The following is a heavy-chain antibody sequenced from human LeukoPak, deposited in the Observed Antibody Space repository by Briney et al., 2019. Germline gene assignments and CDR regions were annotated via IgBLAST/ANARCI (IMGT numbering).Heavy chain of an antibody. Sequence: ASVKVSCTASGYTFTSYDINWVRQATGQGLEWMGWMNPNSGNTGYAQKFQGRVTITRNTSISTAYMELSSLRSEDTAVYYCARGRSIVVVPAAMIGPGNNWFDPWGQGTLVTVSS. V-gene: IGHV1-8*03. CDR2: MNPNSGNT. D-gene: IGHD2-2*01. CDR3: ARGRSIVVVPAAMIGPGNNWFDP. J-gene: IGHJ5*02. CDR1: GYTFTSYD.